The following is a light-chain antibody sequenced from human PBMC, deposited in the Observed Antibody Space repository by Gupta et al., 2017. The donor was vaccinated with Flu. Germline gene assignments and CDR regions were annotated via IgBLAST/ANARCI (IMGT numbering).Light chain of an antibody. CDR3: GTWDNSLSGGRV. CDR1: SSNIGSNW. Sequence: GSSSNIGSNWVSWYQHFPGTAPKLLIYDNNRRPSGIPDRFSGSKSGTSATLGITGLQPGDEADYYCGTWDNSLSGGRVFGGGTRLTVL. V-gene: IGLV1-51*01. J-gene: IGLJ2*01. CDR2: DNN.